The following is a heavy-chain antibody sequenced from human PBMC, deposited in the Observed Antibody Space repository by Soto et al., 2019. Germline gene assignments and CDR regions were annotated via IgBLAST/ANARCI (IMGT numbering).Heavy chain of an antibody. J-gene: IGHJ3*02. Sequence: QVQLVESGGGLVKPGGSLRLSCVASGFTFSDYYMTWIRQAPGKGLDWVSYITTSGGTIYSADSVKGRFTISRDNAKNSLYLQMNSLRAEDTAVYYCGRHHRYGVNAFDIWGQGTRVTVSS. CDR3: GRHHRYGVNAFDI. D-gene: IGHD4-17*01. V-gene: IGHV3-11*01. CDR2: ITTSGGTI. CDR1: GFTFSDYY.